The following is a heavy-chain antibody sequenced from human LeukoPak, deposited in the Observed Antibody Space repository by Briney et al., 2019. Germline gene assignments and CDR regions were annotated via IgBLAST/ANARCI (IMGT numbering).Heavy chain of an antibody. CDR1: GFTFSSYS. CDR2: ISSSSSTI. Sequence: GGSLRLSCAASGFTFSSYSMNWVRQAPGKGLEWVSYISSSSSTIYYADSVKGRFTISRDNAKNSLYLQMNSLRAEDTAVYYCARGVNWNYVVYYFDYWGQGPLVTVSS. D-gene: IGHD1-7*01. CDR3: ARGVNWNYVVYYFDY. J-gene: IGHJ4*02. V-gene: IGHV3-48*01.